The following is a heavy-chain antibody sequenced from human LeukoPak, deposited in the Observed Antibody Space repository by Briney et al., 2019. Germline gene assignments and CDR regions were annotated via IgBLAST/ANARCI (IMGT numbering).Heavy chain of an antibody. J-gene: IGHJ4*02. Sequence: GGSLRLSCVASRFKFRNYWMSWVRQAPGKGLEWVANINEAGSEKYYADSVKGRFTISRDNAQNSLFLQMNSLRAEDTAVYYCAKANQRGTYFASGSIRSAVDYWGQGTLVTVSS. V-gene: IGHV3-7*01. CDR3: AKANQRGTYFASGSIRSAVDY. D-gene: IGHD3-10*01. CDR1: RFKFRNYW. CDR2: INEAGSEK.